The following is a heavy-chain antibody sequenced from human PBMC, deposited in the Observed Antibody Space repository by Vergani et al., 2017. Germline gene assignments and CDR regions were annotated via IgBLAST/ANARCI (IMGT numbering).Heavy chain of an antibody. CDR2: IYPGDSDT. V-gene: IGHV5-51*01. Sequence: EVQLVQSGAEVKKPGESLKISCKGSGYSFTSYWIGWVRQMPGKGLEWMGIIYPGDSDTRYSPSFQGQVTISADKSISTAYLQWSSLKASDTAMYYCARHDYDFWSGYYCYYGMDVWGQGTTVTVSS. CDR3: ARHDYDFWSGYYCYYGMDV. D-gene: IGHD3-3*01. J-gene: IGHJ6*02. CDR1: GYSFTSYW.